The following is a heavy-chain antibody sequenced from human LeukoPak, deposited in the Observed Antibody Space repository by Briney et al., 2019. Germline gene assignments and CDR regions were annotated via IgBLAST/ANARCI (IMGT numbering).Heavy chain of an antibody. J-gene: IGHJ3*02. CDR1: GGSFSGYY. D-gene: IGHD3-9*01. CDR3: ARRPDQLRYFDWLLSAGAFDI. CDR2: INHSGST. V-gene: IGHV4-34*01. Sequence: PSETLSLTCAVYGGSFSGYYWSWIRQPPGKGLEWIGEINHSGSTNYNPSLKSRVTISVDTSKNQFSLKLSSVTAADTAVYYCARRPDQLRYFDWLLSAGAFDIWGQGTMVTVSS.